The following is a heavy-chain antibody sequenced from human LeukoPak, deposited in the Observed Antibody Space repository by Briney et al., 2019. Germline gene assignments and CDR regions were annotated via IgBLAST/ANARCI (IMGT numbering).Heavy chain of an antibody. Sequence: SSETLSLTCTVSGGSISSYYWSWIRQSPGKGLEWIGYIYYSGNTNYNPSLKSRVTISVDTSKNQFSLKLSSVTAADTAVYYCARDRIAFDIWGQGTMVTVSS. CDR1: GGSISSYY. CDR3: ARDRIAFDI. J-gene: IGHJ3*02. CDR2: IYYSGNT. V-gene: IGHV4-59*01.